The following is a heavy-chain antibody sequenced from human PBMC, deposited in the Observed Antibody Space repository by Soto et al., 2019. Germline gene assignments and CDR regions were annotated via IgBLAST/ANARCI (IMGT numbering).Heavy chain of an antibody. Sequence: SVKVSCKASGGTFSSYAISWVRQAPGQGLEWMGGIIPIFGTANYAQKFQGRVTITADESTSTAYMELSSLRSEDTAVFYCARAYYDILYYYYGMDVWGQGTTVTVSS. CDR3: ARAYYDILYYYYGMDV. V-gene: IGHV1-69*13. CDR2: IIPIFGTA. CDR1: GGTFSSYA. J-gene: IGHJ6*02. D-gene: IGHD3-9*01.